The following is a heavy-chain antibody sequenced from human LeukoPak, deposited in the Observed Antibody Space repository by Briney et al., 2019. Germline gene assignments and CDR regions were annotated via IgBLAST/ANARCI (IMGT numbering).Heavy chain of an antibody. D-gene: IGHD6-13*01. CDR3: ARSRYSSSWLDY. J-gene: IGHJ4*02. CDR1: GGSISSGGYY. Sequence: SETLSLTCTVSGGSISSGGYYWSWIRQHPGKGLEWIGYIYYSGSTYYNPSLKSRVTISVDTSKNQFSLKLSSVTAADTAVYYCARSRYSSSWLDYWGQGTLVTVSS. CDR2: IYYSGST. V-gene: IGHV4-31*03.